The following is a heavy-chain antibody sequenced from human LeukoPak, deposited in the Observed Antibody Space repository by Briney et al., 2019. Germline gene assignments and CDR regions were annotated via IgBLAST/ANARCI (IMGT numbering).Heavy chain of an antibody. D-gene: IGHD2-15*01. J-gene: IGHJ6*03. CDR1: GYTFTSYG. CDR2: ISAHNGNT. V-gene: IGHV1-18*01. Sequence: GASVKVSCKASGYTFTSYGISWVRQAPGQGLEWMGWISAHNGNTNYAQKLQGRVTMTTDTSTSTAYMELRSLRSDDTAVYYCARISDRDYYYYMDVWGKGTTVTVSS. CDR3: ARISDRDYYYYMDV.